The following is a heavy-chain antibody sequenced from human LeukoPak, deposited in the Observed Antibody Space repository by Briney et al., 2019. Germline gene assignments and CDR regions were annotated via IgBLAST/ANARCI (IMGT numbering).Heavy chain of an antibody. CDR1: GGSISSYY. J-gene: IGHJ4*02. CDR3: ASDHSSGSYLGVFDY. CDR2: IYTSGST. V-gene: IGHV4-4*07. D-gene: IGHD1-26*01. Sequence: SETLSLTCTVSGGSISSYYWSWIRQPAGEGLEWIGRIYTSGSTNYNPSLKSRVTMSVDTSKNQFSLKLSSVTAADTAVYYCASDHSSGSYLGVFDYWGQGTLVTVSS.